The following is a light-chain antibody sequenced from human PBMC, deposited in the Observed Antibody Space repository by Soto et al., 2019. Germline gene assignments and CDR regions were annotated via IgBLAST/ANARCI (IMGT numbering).Light chain of an antibody. CDR2: DSS. CDR3: QQYDTARST. Sequence: EIVLTQSPGTLSLSPGERATLSCRAIQSISSSFLAWYQQKPGQAPRLLLHDSSDRATGIPDRFSGSGSGTDFTLTISAVEPEDLAVYYCQQYDTARSTFGQGTKLEIK. CDR1: QSISSSF. V-gene: IGKV3-20*01. J-gene: IGKJ2*02.